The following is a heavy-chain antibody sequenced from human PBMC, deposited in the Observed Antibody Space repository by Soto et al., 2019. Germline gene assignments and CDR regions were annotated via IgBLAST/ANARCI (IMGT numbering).Heavy chain of an antibody. Sequence: GGSLRLSCAASGFTFSTYGMSWVRQAPGKGLEWVSALSGSGTGTYYADSVKGRFTISRDNSKNTLYLQMNSLRAEDTAVYYCAKDAPTNPAPSYFDYWGQGTLVTVSS. V-gene: IGHV3-23*01. CDR2: LSGSGTGT. CDR3: AKDAPTNPAPSYFDY. CDR1: GFTFSTYG. J-gene: IGHJ4*02.